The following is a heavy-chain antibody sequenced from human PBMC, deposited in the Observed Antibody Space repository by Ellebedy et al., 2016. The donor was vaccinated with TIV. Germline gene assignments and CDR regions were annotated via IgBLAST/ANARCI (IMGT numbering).Heavy chain of an antibody. J-gene: IGHJ4*02. V-gene: IGHV4-34*01. Sequence: MPSETLSLTCAVYGGSFSGYYWSWIRQLPGKGLEWIGEITHSGSTNYNPSLKSRVTISVDTSKNQFTLNLSSVTAADTAVYYCARGLARDYWGQGTLVTVYS. CDR3: ARGLARDY. CDR2: ITHSGST. CDR1: GGSFSGYY.